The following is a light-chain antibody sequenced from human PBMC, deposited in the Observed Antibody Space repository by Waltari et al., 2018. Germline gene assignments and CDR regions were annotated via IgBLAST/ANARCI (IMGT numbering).Light chain of an antibody. CDR2: EVR. J-gene: IGLJ1*01. V-gene: IGLV2-23*02. CDR1: STVLGNYNF. Sequence: QAALTQPASMSGSPGQSITISCTGTSTVLGNYNFDSWYQHHPGKAPKHIIYEVRKRPSGISGRFSGSMSGSTASLTISRLQAEDEAEYYCCSFAGNSYVFGTVNKVTVL. CDR3: CSFAGNSYV.